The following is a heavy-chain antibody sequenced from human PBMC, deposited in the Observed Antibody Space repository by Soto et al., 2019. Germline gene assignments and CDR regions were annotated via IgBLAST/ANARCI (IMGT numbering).Heavy chain of an antibody. Sequence: ESGGGLVQPGGSLSLSCAASGFTFSSYAMSWVRQAPGKGLEWVSAISGSGGSTYYADSVKCRFTISRDNSKNTLYLPMNSLSAEDTAVYYFAKAGVGSMIWGQGTLVTVSS. CDR1: GFTFSSYA. D-gene: IGHD1-26*01. CDR2: ISGSGGST. V-gene: IGHV3-23*01. CDR3: AKAGVGSMI. J-gene: IGHJ4*02.